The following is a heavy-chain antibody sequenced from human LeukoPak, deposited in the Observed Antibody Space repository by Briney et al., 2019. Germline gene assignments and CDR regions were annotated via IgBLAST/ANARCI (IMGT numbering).Heavy chain of an antibody. D-gene: IGHD3-3*01. Sequence: GGSLRLSCAASGFTFSTYWMHWVRQAPGKGLGWVSRIKSDGSTNYADSVKGRFTISRHNPKNTLSLQMNSARPEDTGVYYCARAPSEIGGYYPQYFRHWGQGTLVTVSS. J-gene: IGHJ1*01. CDR2: IKSDGST. V-gene: IGHV3-74*01. CDR3: ARAPSEIGGYYPQYFRH. CDR1: GFTFSTYW.